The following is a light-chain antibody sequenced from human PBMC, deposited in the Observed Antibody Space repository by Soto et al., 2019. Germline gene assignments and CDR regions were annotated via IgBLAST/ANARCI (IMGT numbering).Light chain of an antibody. Sequence: EIVLTQSPGTLSLSPGERATLSCRASQSVSNNYLTWYQQKPGQAPRLLIHGASSRATGIPDRFSGYGSGTDFTLTISRLEPEDFAVYYCLQYGSSPRTFGQGTKV. CDR1: QSVSNNY. CDR2: GAS. J-gene: IGKJ1*01. CDR3: LQYGSSPRT. V-gene: IGKV3-20*01.